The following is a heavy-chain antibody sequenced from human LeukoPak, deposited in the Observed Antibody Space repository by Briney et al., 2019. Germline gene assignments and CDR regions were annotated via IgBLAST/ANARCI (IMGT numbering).Heavy chain of an antibody. CDR1: GYSFTDKY. CDR2: INPNSGGT. CDR3: ARFPSGGPCDY. D-gene: IGHD2-15*01. V-gene: IGHV1-2*02. J-gene: IGHJ4*02. Sequence: GASVKVSCKASGYSFTDKYMHWVRQAPGQGLEWMGWINPNSGGTNYAQKFQGRVTMTTDTSMSTAYMDLSSLRSDDTAVYYCARFPSGGPCDYWGQGTLVTVSS.